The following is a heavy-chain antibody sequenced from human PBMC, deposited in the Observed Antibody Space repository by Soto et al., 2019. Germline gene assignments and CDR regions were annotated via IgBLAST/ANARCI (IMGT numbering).Heavy chain of an antibody. D-gene: IGHD1-1*01. V-gene: IGHV3-23*01. CDR3: AKQMGTWVDTAIDF. J-gene: IGHJ4*02. Sequence: PGGSLSLACVASGFSFNNHAMTWGRLAPGKGLQWVAGLSHDGGNIYYRDSVRGRFTISRDNSKNTLYLQMHSLKAEDTAVYFCAKQMGTWVDTAIDFWGQGTQVTVPS. CDR1: GFSFNNHA. CDR2: LSHDGGNI.